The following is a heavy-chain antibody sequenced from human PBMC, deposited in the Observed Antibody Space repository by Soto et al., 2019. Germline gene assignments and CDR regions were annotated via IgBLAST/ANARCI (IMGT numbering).Heavy chain of an antibody. CDR2: INPSGGST. CDR1: GYTFTSYY. J-gene: IGHJ3*02. D-gene: IGHD3-22*01. CDR3: ARDRSAGTQNYHDRPGPEAFDI. V-gene: IGHV1-46*01. Sequence: ASVKVSCKASGYTFTSYYMHWVRQAPGQGLEWMGIINPSGGSTSYAQKFQGRVTMTRDTSTSTVYMELSSLRSEDTAVYYCARDRSAGTQNYHDRPGPEAFDIWGQGKMVTVSS.